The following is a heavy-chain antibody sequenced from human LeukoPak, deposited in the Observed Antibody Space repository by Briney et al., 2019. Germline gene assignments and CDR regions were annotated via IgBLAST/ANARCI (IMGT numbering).Heavy chain of an antibody. V-gene: IGHV1-18*01. J-gene: IGHJ4*02. CDR1: GYTFTIYR. Sequence: SSVKGDSQAAGYTFTIYRWGLARQAPGQALEWMGWISGYNGNTNYAQKLQGRVTMTTDTSTSRAYIELRSLRSDDTAVYYCASYVEGNGYYHSIHYWGQGTLVTVSS. CDR2: ISGYNGNT. CDR3: ASYVEGNGYYHSIHY. D-gene: IGHD3-22*01.